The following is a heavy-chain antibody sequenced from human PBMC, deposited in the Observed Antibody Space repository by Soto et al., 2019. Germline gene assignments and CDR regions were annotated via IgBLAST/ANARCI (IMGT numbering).Heavy chain of an antibody. J-gene: IGHJ4*02. Sequence: QVQLQESGPGLVKPSETLSLSCTVSGGSISTSYWSWIRQPPGKGLERIAFIHYSGTTNYNPALECRVTISLDTCKTQFSLKLTSVTAADTAMYYCARGGCSSCLVDYWGQGILVTVSS. CDR3: ARGGCSSCLVDY. CDR2: IHYSGTT. D-gene: IGHD6-13*01. CDR1: GGSISTSY. V-gene: IGHV4-59*01.